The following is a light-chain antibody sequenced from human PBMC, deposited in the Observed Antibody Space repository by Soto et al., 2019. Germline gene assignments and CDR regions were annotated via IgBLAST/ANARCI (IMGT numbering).Light chain of an antibody. J-gene: IGKJ1*01. CDR3: QQSNSFPWT. Sequence: DIQLTQSPSSVSASVGDRVTITCRASQGITNWLAWYQQQPGKAPKLLIYAASTLQSGVPSRFSGSGFWTDFTLTISSLQPEDFAVYYCQQSNSFPWTFGQGTKVYIK. V-gene: IGKV1-12*01. CDR1: QGITNW. CDR2: AAS.